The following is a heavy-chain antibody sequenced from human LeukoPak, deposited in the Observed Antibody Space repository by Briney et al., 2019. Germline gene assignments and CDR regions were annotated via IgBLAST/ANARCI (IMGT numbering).Heavy chain of an antibody. J-gene: IGHJ5*02. CDR2: INTYNGNT. D-gene: IGHD3-3*02. CDR1: GYTLTSYG. CDR3: ARDLVHHRLLATVYNWFDP. Sequence: ASVKVPCKASGYTLTSYGISWVRQAPGQGLEWMGWINTYNGNTKYAQKFQGRATMTTDTSTSTAYMELRSLRSDDTAVYYCARDLVHHRLLATVYNWFDPWGQGTLVTVSS. V-gene: IGHV1-18*01.